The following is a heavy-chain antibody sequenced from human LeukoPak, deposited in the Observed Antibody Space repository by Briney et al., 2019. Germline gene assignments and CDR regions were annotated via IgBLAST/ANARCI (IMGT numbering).Heavy chain of an antibody. CDR1: GGSISSYY. D-gene: IGHD1-26*01. J-gene: IGHJ3*01. CDR3: AHFKGGSFDF. V-gene: IGHV4-59*08. Sequence: SETLSLTCTVSGGSISSYYWSWIRQPPGKGLEWIGYIYYSGSTNYNPSLKSRVTISVDTSKNQFSLKLTSVTAADTAVYYCAHFKGGSFDFWGQGTMVTVSS. CDR2: IYYSGST.